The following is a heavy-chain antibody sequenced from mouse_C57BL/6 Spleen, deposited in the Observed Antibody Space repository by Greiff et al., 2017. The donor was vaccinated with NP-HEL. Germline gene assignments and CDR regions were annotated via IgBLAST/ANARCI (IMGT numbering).Heavy chain of an antibody. CDR3: AIDTTVVATNYYAMDY. Sequence: VQLQQSGPELVKPGASVKISCKASGYSFTGYYMHWVKQSHGNILDWIGYIYPYNGVSSYNQKFKGKATLTVDKSSSTAYMELRSLTSEDSAVYYCAIDTTVVATNYYAMDYWGQGTSVTVSS. D-gene: IGHD1-1*01. V-gene: IGHV1-31*01. CDR2: IYPYNGVS. J-gene: IGHJ4*01. CDR1: GYSFTGYY.